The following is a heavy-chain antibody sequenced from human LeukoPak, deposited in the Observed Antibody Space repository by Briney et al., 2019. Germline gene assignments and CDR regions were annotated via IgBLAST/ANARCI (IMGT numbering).Heavy chain of an antibody. CDR1: GGSFSGYY. V-gene: IGHV4-34*01. CDR3: ARVGIQLWLTFDY. Sequence: SETLSLTCAVYGGSFSGYYWSWIRQPPGKGLELIGEINHSGSTNYNPSLKSRVTISVDTSKNQFSLKLSSVTAADTAVYYCARVGIQLWLTFDYWGQGTLVTVSS. CDR2: INHSGST. D-gene: IGHD5-18*01. J-gene: IGHJ4*02.